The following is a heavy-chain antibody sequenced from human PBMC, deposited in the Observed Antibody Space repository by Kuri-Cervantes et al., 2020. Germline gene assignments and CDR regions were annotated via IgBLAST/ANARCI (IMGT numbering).Heavy chain of an antibody. J-gene: IGHJ6*02. CDR2: ISYDGSNK. V-gene: IGHV3-30*03. CDR3: ARLSPGDYYYGMDV. CDR1: GFTFSSYA. Sequence: GESLKISCAASGFTFSSYAMHWVRQAPGKGLEWVAVISYDGSNKYYADSVKGRFTISRDNSKNTLYLQMNSLRAEDTAVCYCARLSPGDYYYGMDVWGQGTTVTVSS.